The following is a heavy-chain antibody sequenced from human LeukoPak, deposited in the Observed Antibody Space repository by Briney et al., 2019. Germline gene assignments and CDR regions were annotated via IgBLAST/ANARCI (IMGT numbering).Heavy chain of an antibody. D-gene: IGHD3-3*01. CDR1: RFTFSSYS. CDR3: AKDTKGIWRGYPIGN. J-gene: IGHJ1*01. V-gene: IGHV3-21*01. Sequence: GGSLRLSCSASRFTFSSYSMNWVRQAPGKGLEWLSSISSSSSYIYYADSVKGRFTISRDNAKNSLYLQMNSLRAEDTAVYYCAKDTKGIWRGYPIGNWGQGTLVTVSS. CDR2: ISSSSSYI.